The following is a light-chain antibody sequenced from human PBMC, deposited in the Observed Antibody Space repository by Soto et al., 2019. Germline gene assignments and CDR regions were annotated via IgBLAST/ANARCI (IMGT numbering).Light chain of an antibody. J-gene: IGLJ3*02. Sequence: QSALTQPASVSGSPGQSITISCTGTSSDVGGYNYVSWYQQYPGKTPKLMIYEVSNRPSGVSNRFSGSKSGNTASLTISGLQAEDEADYYCSSFSSTSTVAWVFGGGTKPTVL. CDR1: SSDVGGYNY. CDR3: SSFSSTSTVAWV. CDR2: EVS. V-gene: IGLV2-14*01.